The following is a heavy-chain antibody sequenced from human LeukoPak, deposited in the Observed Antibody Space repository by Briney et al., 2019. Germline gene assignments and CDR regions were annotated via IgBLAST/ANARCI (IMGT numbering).Heavy chain of an antibody. V-gene: IGHV4-59*01. D-gene: IGHD6-19*01. CDR3: ARAIAVAGLAWFDP. CDR1: GGSISSYY. CDR2: IYYSGST. Sequence: SETLSLTCTVSGGSISSYYWSWIRQPPGKGLEWVGYIYYSGSTNYNPSLKSRVTISVDTSKNQFSLKLSSVTAADTAVYYCARAIAVAGLAWFDPWGQGTLVTVSS. J-gene: IGHJ5*02.